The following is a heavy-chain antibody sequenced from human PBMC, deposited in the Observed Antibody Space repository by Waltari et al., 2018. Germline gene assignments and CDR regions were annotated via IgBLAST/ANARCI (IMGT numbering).Heavy chain of an antibody. CDR2: IYYSGST. CDR1: GGSISSYY. CDR3: ARDMDGDYDMDV. D-gene: IGHD4-17*01. Sequence: QVQLQESGPGLVKPSETLSLTCTVSGGSISSYYWSWIRQPPGKGLEWIGYIYYSGSTKYNPSLKSRVTISVDTSKNQFSLKLSSVTAADTAVYYCARDMDGDYDMDVWGQGTTVTVSS. J-gene: IGHJ6*02. V-gene: IGHV4-59*01.